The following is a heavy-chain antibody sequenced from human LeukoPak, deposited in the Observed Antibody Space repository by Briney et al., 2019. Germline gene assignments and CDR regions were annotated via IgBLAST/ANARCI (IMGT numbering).Heavy chain of an antibody. V-gene: IGHV4-39*02. D-gene: IGHD4-17*01. CDR1: GGSISSSSYY. CDR2: IYYSGST. CDR3: ARDRHDYGI. Sequence: SETLSLTCTVSGGSISSSSYYWGWIRQPPGKGLEWIGSIYYSGSTYYNPSLKSRVTISVDTSKNQFSLKLSSVTAADTAVYYCARDRHDYGIWGQGTMVTVSS. J-gene: IGHJ3*02.